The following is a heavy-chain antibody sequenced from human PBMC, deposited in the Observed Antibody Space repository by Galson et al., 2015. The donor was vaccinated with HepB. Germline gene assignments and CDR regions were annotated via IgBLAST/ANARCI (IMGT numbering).Heavy chain of an antibody. CDR3: AREGVYFFDY. V-gene: IGHV3-30*04. J-gene: IGHJ4*02. CDR1: GFIFSSYA. CDR2: ISYDGTNK. Sequence: SLRLSCAAPGFIFSSYALHWVRQAPGKGLEWVAYISYDGTNKHYADSVKGRFTISRDKSKNTLYLHMNSQREEDTAVYYCAREGVYFFDYWGQGTLVTVSS.